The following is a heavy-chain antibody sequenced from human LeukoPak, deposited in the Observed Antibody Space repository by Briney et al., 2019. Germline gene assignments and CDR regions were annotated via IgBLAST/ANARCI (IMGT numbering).Heavy chain of an antibody. CDR2: ISYDGNHK. CDR3: APEGYGDELSDAFVI. Sequence: GRSLRLSCAVSGFTFSAYAIHWVRQAPGQGLEWVAVISYDGNHKLYADSVKGRFTISRDNSKDTVYLQMNSLRSEDTAVYYCAPEGYGDELSDAFVIWGQGTMVTVSS. J-gene: IGHJ3*02. CDR1: GFTFSAYA. V-gene: IGHV3-30-3*02. D-gene: IGHD4-17*01.